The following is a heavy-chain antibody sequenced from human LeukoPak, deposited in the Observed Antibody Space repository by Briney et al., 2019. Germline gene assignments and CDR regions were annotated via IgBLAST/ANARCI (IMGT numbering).Heavy chain of an antibody. CDR2: IKRDGNEK. Sequence: GGSLRLSCAASGFTFRTYWMSWVRQAPGKGLEWVANIKRDGNEKYYVDSVKGRFTISRDNAKNSLYLQMDSLRAEDTAVYYCARVTWLSAAGTEGNFDYWGQGTLVTVSS. D-gene: IGHD6-13*01. CDR3: ARVTWLSAAGTEGNFDY. V-gene: IGHV3-7*01. J-gene: IGHJ4*02. CDR1: GFTFRTYW.